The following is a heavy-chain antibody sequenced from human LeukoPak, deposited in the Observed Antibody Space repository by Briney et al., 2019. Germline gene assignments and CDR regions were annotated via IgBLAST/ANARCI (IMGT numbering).Heavy chain of an antibody. J-gene: IGHJ3*02. V-gene: IGHV4-34*01. CDR2: INHSGRT. CDR3: ARGVGLRSDFDI. Sequence: SETLSLTCAVYGGSFSGYYWRWIRQPPGKGLEWIGEINHSGRTNYNPSLKSRVTISVDTSKTQFSLKVSSVTAADTAVYYCARGVGLRSDFDIWGQGTMVTVSS. D-gene: IGHD3-3*01. CDR1: GGSFSGYY.